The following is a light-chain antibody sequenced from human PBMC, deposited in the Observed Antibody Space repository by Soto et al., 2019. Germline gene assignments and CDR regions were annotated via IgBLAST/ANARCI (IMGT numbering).Light chain of an antibody. CDR2: KAS. CDR1: QSISTW. J-gene: IGKJ1*01. CDR3: QHYNSYSEA. V-gene: IGKV1-5*03. Sequence: DIQMTQSPSTPSASVGDRVTIPFRASQSISTWLAWYQQKPGKAPKLLIYKASTLKSGVPSRFSGSGSGTEFTLTISSLQPDDFATYYCQHYNSYSEAFGQGTKVDI.